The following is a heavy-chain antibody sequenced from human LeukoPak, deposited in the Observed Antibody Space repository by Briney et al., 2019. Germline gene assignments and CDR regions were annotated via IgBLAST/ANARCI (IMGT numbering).Heavy chain of an antibody. CDR2: ISSRSFTI. CDR1: GFTFNAYS. CDR3: ARSVIAVAGYDAFDI. D-gene: IGHD6-19*01. Sequence: GGSLRLSCAASGFTFNAYSMNWVRQAPGKGLDWVSYISSRSFTIYYADSVKGRFTISRDNAKNSLYLEMNSLRDEDTAVYYCARSVIAVAGYDAFDIWGQGTVVTVSS. J-gene: IGHJ3*02. V-gene: IGHV3-48*02.